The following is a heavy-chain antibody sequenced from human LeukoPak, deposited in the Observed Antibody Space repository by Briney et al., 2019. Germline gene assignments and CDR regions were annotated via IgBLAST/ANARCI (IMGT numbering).Heavy chain of an antibody. V-gene: IGHV4-59*01. CDR3: ARGVDTAMVTGYFDY. J-gene: IGHJ4*02. CDR1: VASICSYH. Sequence: PSETLSLTCTVSVASICSYHWSWIRQPPWKGLEWLGYIYYSGSTNYNPSLKSRVTISVDTSKNQFSLKLSSVTAADTAVYYCARGVDTAMVTGYFDYWGQGTLVTVSS. CDR2: IYYSGST. D-gene: IGHD5-18*01.